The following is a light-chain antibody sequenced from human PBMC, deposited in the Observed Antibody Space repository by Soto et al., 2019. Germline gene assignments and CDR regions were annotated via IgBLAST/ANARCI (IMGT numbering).Light chain of an antibody. Sequence: DIQMTQSPSTLSASVRDRVTITCRASQSLSGWLAWYQQTPGKAPKLLISDAFRLESGVPSRFSGSGSGTEFTLTISSLQPDDFATYFFQQYTSYFKSFGQGTQVDIK. CDR2: DAF. CDR3: QQYTSYFKS. J-gene: IGKJ1*01. CDR1: QSLSGW. V-gene: IGKV1-5*01.